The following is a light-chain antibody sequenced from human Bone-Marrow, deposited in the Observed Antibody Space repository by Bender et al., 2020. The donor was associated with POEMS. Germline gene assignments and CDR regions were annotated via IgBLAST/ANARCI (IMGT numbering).Light chain of an antibody. J-gene: IGLJ2*01. Sequence: QSVLTQPPSASATPGQRVTISCSGGSSNIGNNYVSWYLQLPGTAPKVLIYRSNQRPSGVPDRFSGSKSGTSASLAISGLQSDDEADYYCAAWDDTLNGVVFGGGTKLTVL. V-gene: IGLV1-47*01. CDR1: SSNIGNNY. CDR2: RSN. CDR3: AAWDDTLNGVV.